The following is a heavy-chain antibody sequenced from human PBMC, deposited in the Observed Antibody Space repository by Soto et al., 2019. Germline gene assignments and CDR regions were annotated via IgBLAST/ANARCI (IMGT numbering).Heavy chain of an antibody. V-gene: IGHV4-30-4*01. CDR1: GGSISSGDYY. CDR3: ARVAVVYGDS. J-gene: IGHJ4*02. CDR2: IYYSGST. D-gene: IGHD6-19*01. Sequence: TSETLSLTCTVSGGSISSGDYYWSWIRQPPGKGLEWIGYIYYSGSTYYNPSLKSRVTISVDTSKNQFSLKLSSVTAADTAGYYCARVAVVYGDSWGQGTLVTVSS.